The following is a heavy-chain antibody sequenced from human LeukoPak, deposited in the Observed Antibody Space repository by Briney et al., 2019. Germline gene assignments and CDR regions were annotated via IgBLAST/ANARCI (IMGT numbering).Heavy chain of an antibody. CDR1: GFIFSSYW. J-gene: IGHJ4*02. CDR3: ARDESYSYGHDY. Sequence: PGGSLRLSCAASGFIFSSYWIHWVRQAPGKGLVWVSRINTDGGSTSYADSVKGRFTISRDNAKNTLYLQLNSLRAEDTAVYYCARDESYSYGHDYWGQGTLVTVSS. CDR2: INTDGGST. D-gene: IGHD5-18*01. V-gene: IGHV3-74*01.